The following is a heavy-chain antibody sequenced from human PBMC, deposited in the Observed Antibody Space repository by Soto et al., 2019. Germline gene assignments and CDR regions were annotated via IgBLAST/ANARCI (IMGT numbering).Heavy chain of an antibody. CDR3: ARGQQGIAVRFDP. V-gene: IGHV4-38-2*01. J-gene: IGHJ5*02. D-gene: IGHD6-19*01. Sequence: PSETLSLTCAVSGYSISSGYYWGWIRQPPGKGLEWIGSIYHSGSTYYNPSLKSRVTISVDTSKNQFSLKLSSVTAADTAVYYCARGQQGIAVRFDPWGQGTLVTVSS. CDR1: GYSISSGYY. CDR2: IYHSGST.